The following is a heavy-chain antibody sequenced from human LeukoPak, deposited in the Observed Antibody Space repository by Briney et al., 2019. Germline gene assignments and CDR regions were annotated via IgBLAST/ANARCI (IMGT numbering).Heavy chain of an antibody. V-gene: IGHV4-59*01. CDR3: ASMDSSGPNY. D-gene: IGHD3-22*01. CDR2: IYYSGST. J-gene: IGHJ4*02. CDR1: GGSISSYY. Sequence: SETLSLTCTASGGSISSYYRSWIRQPPGKGLEWIGYIYYSGSTNYNPSLKSRLTITVDATNNQFSHKLSSVTAADTAVCYCASMDSSGPNYWGEGTLVTVSS.